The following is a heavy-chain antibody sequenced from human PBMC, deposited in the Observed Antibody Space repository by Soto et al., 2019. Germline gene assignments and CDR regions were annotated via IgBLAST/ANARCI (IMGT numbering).Heavy chain of an antibody. CDR3: ARDRDDYGSGNYYNRIDF. D-gene: IGHD3-10*01. V-gene: IGHV1-69*01. J-gene: IGHJ4*02. CDR2: IIPIFGTP. CDR1: GGIFSTYA. Sequence: QVQLVQSGAEVKKPGPSVKVSCKASGGIFSTYAISWLRQAPGQGLEWMGGIIPIFGTPNYAQRFQGRVTITSVESTSTAYMELSRLRSEDTAVYYCARDRDDYGSGNYYNRIDFWGQGTLVTVSS.